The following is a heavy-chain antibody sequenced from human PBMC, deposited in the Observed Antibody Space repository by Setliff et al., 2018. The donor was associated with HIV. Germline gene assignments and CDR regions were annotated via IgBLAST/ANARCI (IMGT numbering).Heavy chain of an antibody. CDR3: ALHYVSLREWFDP. CDR1: EYIFTDYY. D-gene: IGHD3-10*02. CDR2: INPDNGAT. J-gene: IGHJ5*02. Sequence: ASVKVSCKTSEYIFTDYYIHWVRQAPGQGLEWMGRINPDNGATNTAQKFQGRVTMTRDTSIRIAYMELSGLRSDDTALYYCALHYVSLREWFDPWGPGTRVTVSS. V-gene: IGHV1-2*06.